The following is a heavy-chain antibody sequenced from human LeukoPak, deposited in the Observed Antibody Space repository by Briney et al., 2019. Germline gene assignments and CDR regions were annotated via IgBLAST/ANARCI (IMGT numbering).Heavy chain of an antibody. V-gene: IGHV4-4*07. J-gene: IGHJ5*02. CDR1: GGSISSYY. CDR2: IYTSGST. Sequence: PSETLSLTCTVSGGSISSYYWSWIRQPAGKGLEWIGRIYTSGSTNYNPSLKSRVTMSVDTSKNQFSLKLSSVTAADTAVYYCARGLYRFSGYDSSWFDPWGQGTLVTVSS. CDR3: ARGLYRFSGYDSSWFDP. D-gene: IGHD5-12*01.